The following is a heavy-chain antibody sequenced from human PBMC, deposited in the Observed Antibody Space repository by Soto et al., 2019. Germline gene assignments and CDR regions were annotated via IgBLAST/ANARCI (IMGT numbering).Heavy chain of an antibody. J-gene: IGHJ4*02. Sequence: QVQLVESGGGVVQPGRSLRLSCAASGFTFSRYPMHWVRQAPGKGLEWVAFLSYDEIDEFYADSVKGRFTISRDNSQNTLFLQMNNLRPEDTAIYYCARLADSYGFDLWGQGTLVTVSS. V-gene: IGHV3-30*14. D-gene: IGHD5-18*01. CDR3: ARLADSYGFDL. CDR2: LSYDEIDE. CDR1: GFTFSRYP.